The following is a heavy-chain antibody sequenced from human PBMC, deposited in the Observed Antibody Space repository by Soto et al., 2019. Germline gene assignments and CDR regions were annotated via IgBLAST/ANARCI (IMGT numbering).Heavy chain of an antibody. V-gene: IGHV4-39*01. CDR1: GACLSSSTSY. CDR2: SYSGSN. CDR3: STTRGIAIGGIFDH. D-gene: IGHD6-13*01. J-gene: IGHJ5*02. Sequence: EILSLSSIVSGACLSSSTSYWGWIRQPPGKGLEWVGTSYSGSNYNNPSLKSRVTISVDTSKNQFSLKMRSVAAEDTAIYYCSTTRGIAIGGIFDHWGQGTLVTVSS.